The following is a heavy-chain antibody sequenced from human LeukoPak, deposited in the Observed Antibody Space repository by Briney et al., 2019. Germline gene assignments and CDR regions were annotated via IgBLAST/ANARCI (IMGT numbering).Heavy chain of an antibody. CDR3: ARAWKGYAEFDY. CDR1: GFTFSSYS. D-gene: IGHD3-16*01. V-gene: IGHV3-21*01. CDR2: ISSSSSYI. J-gene: IGHJ4*02. Sequence: GGSLRLSCAASGFTFSSYSMNWVRQAPGKGLEWVSSISSSSSYIYYADSVKGRFTISRDNAKNSLYLQMNSLRDEDTAVYYCARAWKGYAEFDYWGQGTLVTVSS.